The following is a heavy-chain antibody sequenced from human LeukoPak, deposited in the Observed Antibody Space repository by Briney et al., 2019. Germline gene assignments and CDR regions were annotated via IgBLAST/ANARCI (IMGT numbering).Heavy chain of an antibody. V-gene: IGHV4-34*01. CDR2: INHSGST. J-gene: IGHJ4*02. Sequence: SETLSLTCAVYGGSFSGYYWSLIRQPPGKGLEWIGEINHSGSTNYNPSLKSRVTISVDTSKNQFSLKLSSVTAADTAVYYCARRLITMIVVVIAVPYFDYWGQGTLVTVSS. CDR3: ARRLITMIVVVIAVPYFDY. D-gene: IGHD3-22*01. CDR1: GGSFSGYY.